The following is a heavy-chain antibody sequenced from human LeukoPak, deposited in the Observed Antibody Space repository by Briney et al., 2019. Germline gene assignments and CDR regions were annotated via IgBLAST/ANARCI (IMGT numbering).Heavy chain of an antibody. V-gene: IGHV3-21*01. J-gene: IGHJ4*02. CDR1: GFTFGKFS. CDR2: ISSRSIYI. Sequence: GGSLRLSCAASGFTFGKFSMNWVRQAPGKGLEWVSSISSRSIYIYYADSVQGRFTISRDNAKNSMYLQMNSLRVEDTAVYYCARDLVLYYDSSGYTPKYFDYWGQGTLVTVSS. CDR3: ARDLVLYYDSSGYTPKYFDY. D-gene: IGHD3-22*01.